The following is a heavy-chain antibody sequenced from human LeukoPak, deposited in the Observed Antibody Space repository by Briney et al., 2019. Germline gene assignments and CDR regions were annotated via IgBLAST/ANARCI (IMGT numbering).Heavy chain of an antibody. Sequence: GGSLRLSCAASGFTFTGYAMHWVRQAAGKGLEWVALILYDGSRKDYADSVKVRFIISGDNSRNTLYLELNSLGPEDAAVYYCARDSTYYSASGSSGPHYFDYWGQGALVTVSS. CDR1: GFTFTGYA. J-gene: IGHJ4*02. CDR2: ILYDGSRK. CDR3: ARDSTYYSASGSSGPHYFDY. D-gene: IGHD3-10*01. V-gene: IGHV3-30*01.